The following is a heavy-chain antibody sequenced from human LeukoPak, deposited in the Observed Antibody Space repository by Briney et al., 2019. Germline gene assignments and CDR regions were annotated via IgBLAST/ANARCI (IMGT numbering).Heavy chain of an antibody. J-gene: IGHJ6*03. CDR1: GGFISSYY. CDR3: ARSMAAAGSRRHYYYYMDV. V-gene: IGHV4-59*01. D-gene: IGHD6-13*01. Sequence: PSETLSLTCTVSGGFISSYYWSWIRQPPGKGLEWIGYMDYSGSTNYNPSLKSRVTVSVDTSKIQFSLKLSSVTAADTAVYYCARSMAAAGSRRHYYYYMDVWGKGTTVTVSS. CDR2: MDYSGST.